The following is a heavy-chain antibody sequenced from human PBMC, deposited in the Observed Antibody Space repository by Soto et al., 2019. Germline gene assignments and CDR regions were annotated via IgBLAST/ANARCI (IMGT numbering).Heavy chain of an antibody. CDR3: TRRYCSGGGCYSDFDY. Sequence: EVQLVESGGGLVQPGGSLKLSCAASGFTLSGFDIHWVRQASGEGLEWVGRIKTKVESYATELAASVKGMFTISRDDPKNTAYLEMNSLKTKDTAVYYCTRRYCSGGGCYSDFDYWGQGTLVTVSS. D-gene: IGHD2-15*01. CDR2: IKTKVESYAT. CDR1: GFTLSGFD. J-gene: IGHJ4*02. V-gene: IGHV3-73*01.